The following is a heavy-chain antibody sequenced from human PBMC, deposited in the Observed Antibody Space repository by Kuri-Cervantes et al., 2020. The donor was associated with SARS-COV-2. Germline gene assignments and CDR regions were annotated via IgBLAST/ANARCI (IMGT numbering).Heavy chain of an antibody. D-gene: IGHD6-6*01. CDR2: IYHSGST. Sequence: SETLSLTCTVSGYSISSGYYWGWIRQPPGKGLEWIGSIYHSGSTYYNPSLKSRVTISVDTSENQFSLKLSSVTAADTAVYYCARDRAYSSSEYNWFDPWGQGTLVTVSS. J-gene: IGHJ5*02. CDR3: ARDRAYSSSEYNWFDP. V-gene: IGHV4-38-2*02. CDR1: GYSISSGYY.